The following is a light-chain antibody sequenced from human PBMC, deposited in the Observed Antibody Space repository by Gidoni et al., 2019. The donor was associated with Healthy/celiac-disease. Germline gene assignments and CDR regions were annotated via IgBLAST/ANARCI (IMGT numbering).Light chain of an antibody. CDR3: QQYNSYWT. Sequence: DIQMTQSPSTLSASVGDRVTITCRASQSISSWLAWYQQKPGKAPKLLIYDASSLEIGVPSRFSGSGSGTEFTLTISSLQPDDFATYYCQQYNSYWTFXXXTKVEIK. CDR2: DAS. V-gene: IGKV1-5*01. J-gene: IGKJ1*01. CDR1: QSISSW.